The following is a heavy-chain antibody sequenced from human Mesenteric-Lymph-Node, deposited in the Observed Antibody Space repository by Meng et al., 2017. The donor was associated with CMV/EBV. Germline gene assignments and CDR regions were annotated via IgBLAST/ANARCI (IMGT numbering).Heavy chain of an antibody. J-gene: IGHJ4*02. D-gene: IGHD6-13*01. V-gene: IGHV4-59*01. CDR3: ARGFRRSSWLDF. CDR2: IYYTGTT. Sequence: GSLRLSCTVSGGSITNYYWSWIRQPPGKGLEWIGYIYYTGTTNYNPSLNSRVTISLDTSRNQFSLRLRSVSVADTAVYYCARGFRRSSWLDFWGQGTLVTVSS. CDR1: GGSITNYY.